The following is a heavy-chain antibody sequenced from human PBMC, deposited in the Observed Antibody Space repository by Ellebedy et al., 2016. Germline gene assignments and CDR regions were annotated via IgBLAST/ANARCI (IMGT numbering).Heavy chain of an antibody. J-gene: IGHJ6*02. CDR3: ARLGITMVPSPYYYYGMDV. CDR2: IKQDGSEK. CDR1: GFTFSSYA. Sequence: GESLKISXAASGFTFSSYAMSWVRQAPGKGLEWVANIKQDGSEKYYVDSVKGRFTISRDNAKNSLYLQMNSLRAEDTAVYYCARLGITMVPSPYYYYGMDVWGQGTTVTVSS. D-gene: IGHD3-10*01. V-gene: IGHV3-7*01.